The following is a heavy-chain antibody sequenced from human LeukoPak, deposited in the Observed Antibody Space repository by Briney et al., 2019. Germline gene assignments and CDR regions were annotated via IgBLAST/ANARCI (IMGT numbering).Heavy chain of an antibody. CDR3: AKRGVVIRVILVGFHKEAYYFDS. V-gene: IGHV3-23*01. J-gene: IGHJ4*02. CDR2: ISDSGGKT. Sequence: GGSLRLSCAVSGITLSNYGVSWVRQAPGKGLEWVAGISDSGGKTNYADSVKGRFTISRDNPKNTLYLQMNSLRAEDTAVYFCAKRGVVIRVILVGFHKEAYYFDSWGQGALVTVSS. D-gene: IGHD3-22*01. CDR1: GITLSNYG.